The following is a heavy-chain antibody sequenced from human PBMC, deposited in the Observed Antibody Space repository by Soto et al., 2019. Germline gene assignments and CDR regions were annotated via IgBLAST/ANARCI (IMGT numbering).Heavy chain of an antibody. CDR3: ARMTVDAHSYYYAMDV. CDR1: GFSLSTSGMC. D-gene: IGHD5-12*01. Sequence: SGPTLVNPTQTLTLTCTFSGFSLSTSGMCVSWIRQPPGKALEWLALIDWDDDKYYSTSLKTRLTISKDTSKNQVVLTMTNMDPVDTATYYCARMTVDAHSYYYAMDVWGQGTTVTVSS. J-gene: IGHJ6*02. V-gene: IGHV2-70*01. CDR2: IDWDDDK.